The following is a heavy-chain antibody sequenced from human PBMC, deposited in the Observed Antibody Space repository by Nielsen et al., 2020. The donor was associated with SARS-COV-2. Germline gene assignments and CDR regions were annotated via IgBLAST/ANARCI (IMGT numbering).Heavy chain of an antibody. D-gene: IGHD6-6*01. Sequence: LKISCAASGFTFSSYSMNWVRQAPGKGLEWVSYISSSSSTIYYADSVKGRFTISRDNAKNSLYLQMNSLRDEDTAVYYCARDPPKYSSSSEGDFDYWGQGTLVTVSS. CDR2: ISSSSSTI. J-gene: IGHJ4*02. V-gene: IGHV3-48*02. CDR1: GFTFSSYS. CDR3: ARDPPKYSSSSEGDFDY.